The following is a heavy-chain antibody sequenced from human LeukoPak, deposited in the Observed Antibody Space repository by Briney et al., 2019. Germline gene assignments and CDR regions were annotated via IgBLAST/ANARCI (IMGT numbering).Heavy chain of an antibody. CDR3: AKDRRVYCSSTSCPGDFDY. J-gene: IGHJ4*02. CDR1: GFTFGSYG. D-gene: IGHD2-2*01. V-gene: IGHV3-30*02. CDR2: IRYDGSNK. Sequence: GGSLRLSCAASGFTFGSYGMHWVRQAPGKGLEWVAFIRYDGSNKYYADSVKGRFTISRDNSKNTLYLQMNSLRAEDTAVYYCAKDRRVYCSSTSCPGDFDYWGQGTLVTVSS.